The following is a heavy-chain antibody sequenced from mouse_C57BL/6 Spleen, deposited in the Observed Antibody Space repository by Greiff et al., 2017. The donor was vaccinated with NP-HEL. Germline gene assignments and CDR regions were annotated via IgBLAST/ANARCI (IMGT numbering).Heavy chain of an antibody. CDR2: INYDGSST. D-gene: IGHD2-4*01. Sequence: EVKLMESEGGLVQPGSSMKLSCTASGFTFSDYYMAWVRQVPEKGLEWVANINYDGSSTYYLDSLKSRFIISRDNAKNILYLQMRSLKSEDTATYYCASEDDYDSYWYFDVWGTGTTVTVAS. CDR3: ASEDDYDSYWYFDV. V-gene: IGHV5-16*01. CDR1: GFTFSDYY. J-gene: IGHJ1*03.